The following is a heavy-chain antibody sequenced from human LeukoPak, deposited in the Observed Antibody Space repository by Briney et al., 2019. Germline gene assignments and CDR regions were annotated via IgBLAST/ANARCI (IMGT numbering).Heavy chain of an antibody. J-gene: IGHJ4*02. CDR2: IYYSGST. V-gene: IGHV4-39*07. D-gene: IGHD6-13*01. CDR1: GGSISSSSYY. CDR3: ASSPMAAAADY. Sequence: SETLSLTCTVSGGSISSSSYYWGWIRQPPGKGLEWIGSIYYSGSTYYNPSLKSRVTISVDTSKNQFSLKLSSVSAADTAVYYCASSPMAAAADYWGQGTLVTVSS.